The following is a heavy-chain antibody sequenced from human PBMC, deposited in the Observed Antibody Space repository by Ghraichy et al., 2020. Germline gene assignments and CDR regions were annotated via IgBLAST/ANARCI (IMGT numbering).Heavy chain of an antibody. CDR2: VSYDGSNK. D-gene: IGHD2-2*02. CDR1: GFTFSNFD. J-gene: IGHJ1*01. CDR3: AKDRPSYCSTTSCYKGYFQH. V-gene: IGHV3-30*18. Sequence: GGSLRLSCAASGFTFSNFDMHWVRQAPGKGLEWVAVVSYDGSNKYYADSVKGRFTISRDNSKNTLYLQMNSLRAEDTAVYYCAKDRPSYCSTTSCYKGYFQHWGQGTLVTVSS.